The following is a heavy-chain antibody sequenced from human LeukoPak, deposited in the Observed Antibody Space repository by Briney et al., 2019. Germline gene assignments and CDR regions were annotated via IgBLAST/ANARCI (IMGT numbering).Heavy chain of an antibody. D-gene: IGHD3-22*01. Sequence: PGGSLRLSCASFGFTFSSFAMSWVRQAPGKGLEWVSTISGSGGSTYYADSVKGRFTISRDNSKNTLHLQMNSMRAEDTAVYYCAKSAGKYYDSSGYYRFCDCWGQGTLVTVSS. CDR2: ISGSGGST. V-gene: IGHV3-23*01. CDR3: AKSAGKYYDSSGYYRFCDC. CDR1: GFTFSSFA. J-gene: IGHJ4*02.